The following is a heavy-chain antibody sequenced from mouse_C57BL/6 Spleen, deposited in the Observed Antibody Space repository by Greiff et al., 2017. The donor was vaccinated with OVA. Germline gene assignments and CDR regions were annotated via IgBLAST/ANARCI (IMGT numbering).Heavy chain of an antibody. V-gene: IGHV1-64*01. Sequence: QVQLQQPGAELVKPGASVKLSCKASGYTFTSYWMHWVKQRPGQGLEWIGRIYPGDGDTNYNGKFKGKATLTADKSSSTAYMQLSSLTSEDSAVYFCARSDYYGSSYVRGFAYWGQGTLVTVSA. D-gene: IGHD1-1*01. J-gene: IGHJ3*01. CDR1: GYTFTSYW. CDR3: ARSDYYGSSYVRGFAY. CDR2: IYPGDGDT.